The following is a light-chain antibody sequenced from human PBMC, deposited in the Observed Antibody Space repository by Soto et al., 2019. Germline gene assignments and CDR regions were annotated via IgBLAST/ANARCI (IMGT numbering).Light chain of an antibody. CDR2: DVN. Sequence: QSALTQPASVSGSPGQSITISCTGTSSDVAAYNYVSWFQHHAGKAPKLMPYDVNNRPSGVSNRFSGSKSGNTASLTISGLQVEDEADYYCSSYTTSNTPLYVFGTGTKLTVL. CDR3: SSYTTSNTPLYV. J-gene: IGLJ1*01. CDR1: SSDVAAYNY. V-gene: IGLV2-14*03.